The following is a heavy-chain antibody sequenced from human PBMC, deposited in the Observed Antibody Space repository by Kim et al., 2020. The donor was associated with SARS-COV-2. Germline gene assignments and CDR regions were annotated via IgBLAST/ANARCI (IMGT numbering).Heavy chain of an antibody. D-gene: IGHD3-3*02. CDR3: TRIPATALAFWDAFDI. Sequence: VKGRFTISRDDSRNTEYLEMNGLKTEDTAVYYCTRIPATALAFWDAFDIWGQGTMVTVSS. J-gene: IGHJ3*02. V-gene: IGHV3-73*01.